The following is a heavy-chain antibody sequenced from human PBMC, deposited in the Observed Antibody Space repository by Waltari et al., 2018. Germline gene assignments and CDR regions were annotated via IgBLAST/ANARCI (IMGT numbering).Heavy chain of an antibody. J-gene: IGHJ6*02. CDR1: GGSFSSSSYY. CDR3: ASPSGSYYYYGMDV. Sequence: QLQLQESGPGLVKPSETLSLTCTVSGGSFSSSSYYWGWIRQPPGKGLEWIGSIYYSGSTYDNPSLKSRVTISVDTSKNQFSLKLSSVTAADTAVYYCASPSGSYYYYGMDVWGQGTTVTVSS. CDR2: IYYSGST. D-gene: IGHD1-26*01. V-gene: IGHV4-39*01.